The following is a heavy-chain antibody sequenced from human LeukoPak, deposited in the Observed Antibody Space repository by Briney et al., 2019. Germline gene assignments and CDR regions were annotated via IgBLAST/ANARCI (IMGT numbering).Heavy chain of an antibody. CDR3: ARRTRIAVAGTPYYYYYYMDV. V-gene: IGHV3-23*01. D-gene: IGHD6-19*01. CDR2: ISGSGGST. Sequence: GGSLRLSCAASGFTFSSYGMSWARQAPGKGLEWVSAISGSGGSTYYADSVKGRFTISRDNAKNSLYLQMNSLRAEDTAVYYCARRTRIAVAGTPYYYYYYMDVWGKGTTVTVSS. J-gene: IGHJ6*03. CDR1: GFTFSSYG.